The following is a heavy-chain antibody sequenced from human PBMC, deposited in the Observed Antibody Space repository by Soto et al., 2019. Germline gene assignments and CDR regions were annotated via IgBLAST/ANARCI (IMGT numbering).Heavy chain of an antibody. V-gene: IGHV3-23*01. J-gene: IGHJ6*02. CDR3: AKDRGNYDFWSGYYYYYYGMDV. Sequence: GGSLRLSCAASGFTFSSYAMSWVRQAPGKGLEWVSAISGSGGSTYYADSVKGRFTTSRDNSKNTLYLQMNSLRAEDTAVYYCAKDRGNYDFWSGYYYYYYGMDVWGQGTTVTVSS. CDR1: GFTFSSYA. D-gene: IGHD3-3*01. CDR2: ISGSGGST.